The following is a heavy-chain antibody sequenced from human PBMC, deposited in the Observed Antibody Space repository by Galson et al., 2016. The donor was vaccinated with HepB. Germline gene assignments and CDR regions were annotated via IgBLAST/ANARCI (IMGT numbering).Heavy chain of an antibody. V-gene: IGHV4-39*01. CDR1: GVSISYNDYY. CDR3: AREAKIGGHCRGGSCPLEF. CDR2: IHYSGNT. Sequence: SETLSLTCTVSGVSISYNDYYWGWIRQPPGKGLEWIETIHYSGNTYSNPSLKSRVSMSVDMSKNQFFLELSSVTATDTAVYYCAREAKIGGHCRGGSCPLEFWGEGTRVTV. D-gene: IGHD2-15*01. J-gene: IGHJ4*02.